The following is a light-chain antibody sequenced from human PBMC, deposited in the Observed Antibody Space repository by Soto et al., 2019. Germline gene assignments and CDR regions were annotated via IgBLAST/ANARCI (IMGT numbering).Light chain of an antibody. V-gene: IGKV3-11*01. Sequence: DIVLTQSPVSLAVSLGERATITCKSSQSILYSSTNRNYLAWYQQKRGQAPRLLIYDSSNRATGIPARFSGSGSGTDFSLTISSLEPEDFAVYYCQQRSNWPLTFGGGTKVEIK. J-gene: IGKJ4*01. CDR2: DSS. CDR1: QSILYSSTNRNY. CDR3: QQRSNWPLT.